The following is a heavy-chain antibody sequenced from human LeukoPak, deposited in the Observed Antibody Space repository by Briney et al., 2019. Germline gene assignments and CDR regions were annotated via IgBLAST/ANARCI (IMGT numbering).Heavy chain of an antibody. Sequence: ASVKVSCKASGGTFSSYAISWVRQAPGQGLEWMGIINPTGGSTSHAQKFQGRVTMTRDTSTSTVYMELSSLRSEDTAVYYCARDRAPYYYDSSGPPYDMDVWGQGTTVTVSS. CDR1: GGTFSSYA. D-gene: IGHD3-22*01. V-gene: IGHV1-46*01. CDR3: ARDRAPYYYDSSGPPYDMDV. J-gene: IGHJ6*02. CDR2: INPTGGST.